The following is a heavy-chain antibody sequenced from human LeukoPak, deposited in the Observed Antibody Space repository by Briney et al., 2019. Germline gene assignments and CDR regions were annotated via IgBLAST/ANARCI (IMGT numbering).Heavy chain of an antibody. D-gene: IGHD2-21*01. CDR1: VFTFKNQV. CDR3: ATGGIGGAGAIDY. J-gene: IGHJ4*02. CDR2: ILGSGGDT. Sequence: PGGGLRLACAAAVFTFKNQVMSWVRQAPGRGLEWVSSILGSGGDTYHAEYVKGGFTISRDNSKNTMFLQMNSLRAEDTAVYHCATGGIGGAGAIDYWGQGTLVTVSS. V-gene: IGHV3-23*01.